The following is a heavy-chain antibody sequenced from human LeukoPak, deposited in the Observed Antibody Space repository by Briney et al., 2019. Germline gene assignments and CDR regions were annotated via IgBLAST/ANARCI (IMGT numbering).Heavy chain of an antibody. D-gene: IGHD6-6*01. J-gene: IGHJ4*02. V-gene: IGHV3-23*01. CDR1: GFTFSSTA. Sequence: GGPLRPSCAASGFTFSSTAMSWVRQAPGKGRGWVSRVSDGGGSTYYADSVKARFPISRPNSKNPLNWQMKRLRTQHTAAVYCAKGRSGSSQYLADHWGQGTLVTVSS. CDR2: VSDGGGST. CDR3: AKGRSGSSQYLADH.